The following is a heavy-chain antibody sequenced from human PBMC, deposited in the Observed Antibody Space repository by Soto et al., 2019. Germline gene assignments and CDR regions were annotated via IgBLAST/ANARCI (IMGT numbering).Heavy chain of an antibody. Sequence: PGGSLRLSCAASGFTFNSYSMNWVRQAPGKGLEWVSSISSSSSYIYYADSVKGRFTISRDNAKNSLYLQMNSLRAEDTAVYYCARDRAYSGYDSEFDYWGQGTLVTVSS. CDR3: ARDRAYSGYDSEFDY. CDR2: ISSSSSYI. D-gene: IGHD5-12*01. J-gene: IGHJ4*02. V-gene: IGHV3-21*01. CDR1: GFTFNSYS.